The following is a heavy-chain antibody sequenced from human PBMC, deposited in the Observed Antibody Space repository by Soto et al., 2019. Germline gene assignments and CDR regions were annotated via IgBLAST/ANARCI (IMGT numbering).Heavy chain of an antibody. V-gene: IGHV1-18*01. CDR1: GYTFTSHG. J-gene: IGHJ4*02. Sequence: ASVKVSCKASGYTFTSHGISWVRQAPGQGLEWMGWISAYNGNTNYAQKLQGRVTMTTDTSTSTAYMELRSLRSDDTAVYYCARDYYYDSSGYLYYFDCWGQGALVTVS. CDR2: ISAYNGNT. D-gene: IGHD3-22*01. CDR3: ARDYYYDSSGYLYYFDC.